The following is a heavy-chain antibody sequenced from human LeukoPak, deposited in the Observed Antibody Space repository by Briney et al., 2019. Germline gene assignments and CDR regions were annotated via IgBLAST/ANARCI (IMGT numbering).Heavy chain of an antibody. V-gene: IGHV3-30-3*01. CDR2: IAHDGTYK. J-gene: IGHJ4*02. Sequence: GRSLRLSCAASGFSFGDYIMHWVRQAPGKGLEWVALIAHDGTYKHCADSVEGRFTISRDNSKNTLYLRMNSLRGEDTAVYYCASEVRPSEFDYWGQGTLVTVSS. D-gene: IGHD1-26*01. CDR1: GFSFGDYI. CDR3: ASEVRPSEFDY.